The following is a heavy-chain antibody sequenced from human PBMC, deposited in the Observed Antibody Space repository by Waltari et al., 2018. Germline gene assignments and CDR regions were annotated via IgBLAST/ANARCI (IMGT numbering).Heavy chain of an antibody. CDR2: IKLDGSEK. Sequence: EVQLVESGGGLVQPGGSLRLSCAASGFTFSSYWMSWVRQAPGKGLGWVANIKLDGSEKYYVDSVKGRFTISRDNAKNSLYLQMNSLRAEDTAVYYCARGGGIAAAANYWGQGTLVTVSS. CDR1: GFTFSSYW. CDR3: ARGGGIAAAANY. J-gene: IGHJ4*02. D-gene: IGHD6-13*01. V-gene: IGHV3-7*03.